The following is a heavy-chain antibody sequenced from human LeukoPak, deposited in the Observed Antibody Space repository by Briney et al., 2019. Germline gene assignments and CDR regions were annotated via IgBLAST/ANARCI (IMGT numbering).Heavy chain of an antibody. CDR1: GFTFSSYA. Sequence: GGSLRLSCAASGFTFSSYAMSWVRQAPGKGLEWVSAISGSGGSTYYADSVKGRFTISRVNSKNTLYLQMNSLRAEDTAVYYCAKSITMIVVPLEYFDYWGQGTLVTASS. V-gene: IGHV3-23*01. CDR2: ISGSGGST. CDR3: AKSITMIVVPLEYFDY. J-gene: IGHJ4*02. D-gene: IGHD3-22*01.